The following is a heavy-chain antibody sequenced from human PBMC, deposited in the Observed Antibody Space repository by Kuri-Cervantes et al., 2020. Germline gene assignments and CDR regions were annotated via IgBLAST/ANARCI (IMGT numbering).Heavy chain of an antibody. CDR1: GGSFSGYY. CDR3: ATRAYPDYYMDV. D-gene: IGHD1-1*01. Sequence: SETLSLTCAVYGGSFSGYYWSWIRQPPGKGLEWIGEIFHSGSTNQNPSLKSRVTISVGKSKNQFSLKLSSVTAADTAVYYCATRAYPDYYMDVWGKGTTVTVSS. CDR2: IFHSGST. V-gene: IGHV4-34*12. J-gene: IGHJ6*03.